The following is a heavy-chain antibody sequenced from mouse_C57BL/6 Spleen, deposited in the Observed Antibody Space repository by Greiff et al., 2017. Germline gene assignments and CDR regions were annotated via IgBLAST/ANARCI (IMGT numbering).Heavy chain of an antibody. V-gene: IGHV1-82*01. J-gene: IGHJ2*01. CDR2: IYPGDGDT. CDR3: ARNYGSSYEDYFDY. D-gene: IGHD1-1*01. Sequence: VKLQESGPELVKPGASVKISCKASGYAFSSSWMNWVKQRPGQGLEWIGRIYPGDGDTNYNGKFKGKATLTADESSSTAYMQLSSLTSEDSAVYFCARNYGSSYEDYFDYWGQGTTRTVSS. CDR1: GYAFSSSW.